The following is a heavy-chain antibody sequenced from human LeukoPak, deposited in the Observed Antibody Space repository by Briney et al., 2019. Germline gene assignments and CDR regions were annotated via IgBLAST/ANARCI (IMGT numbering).Heavy chain of an antibody. CDR2: INPSDGST. D-gene: IGHD3-16*01. CDR1: GYTFTTYY. CDR3: ARRVLCKSSSCYHYYYYMDV. J-gene: IGHJ6*03. V-gene: IGHV1-46*03. Sequence: ASVKVSCKASGYTFTTYYIHWVRQAPGQGLEWMGIINPSDGSTSYAQKFQDRVTMTRDTSTNTVYMELSSLRFEDTAVYFCARRVLCKSSSCYHYYYYMDVWGKGTTVTVSS.